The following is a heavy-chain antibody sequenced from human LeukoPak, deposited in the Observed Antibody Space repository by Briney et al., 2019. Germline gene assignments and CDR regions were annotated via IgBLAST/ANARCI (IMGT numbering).Heavy chain of an antibody. CDR2: ISGSGGST. Sequence: PGGSLRLSCAASGFNFSAYSINWIRQTPGKGLEWVSAISGSGGSTYYADSVKGRFTISRDNSKNTLYLQMNSLRAEDTAVYYCAKDRGDSGSYPDYWGQGTLVTVSS. J-gene: IGHJ4*02. D-gene: IGHD1-26*01. CDR1: GFNFSAYS. V-gene: IGHV3-23*01. CDR3: AKDRGDSGSYPDY.